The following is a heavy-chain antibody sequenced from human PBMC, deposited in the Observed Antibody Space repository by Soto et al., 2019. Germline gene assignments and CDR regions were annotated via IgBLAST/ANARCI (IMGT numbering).Heavy chain of an antibody. CDR2: ISAYNGNT. CDR3: ARFYGSGSDDAFDI. V-gene: IGHV1-18*01. D-gene: IGHD3-10*01. J-gene: IGHJ3*02. CDR1: GFALTSCG. Sequence: GASVKVSSKASGFALTSCGISWVRQATGQGLEWMGWISAYNGNTNYAQKRQGRVTMTTDTSTSTAYRELRSLRSDDTAVYYCARFYGSGSDDAFDIWGQGTMVTVSS.